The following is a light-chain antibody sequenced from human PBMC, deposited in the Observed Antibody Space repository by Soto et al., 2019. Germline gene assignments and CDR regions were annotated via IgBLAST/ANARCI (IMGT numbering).Light chain of an antibody. CDR1: SGHSSYA. J-gene: IGLJ2*01. CDR3: QTWDTGARVV. V-gene: IGLV4-69*01. Sequence: QLVLTQSPSASASLGASVKLTCTLSSGHSSYAIAWHQQQPEKGPRYLMKLSSDGSHSKGDGIPDRFSGSSSGAERYLTISRLQSEDEADYYCQTWDTGARVVFGGGTKLTVL. CDR2: LSSDGSH.